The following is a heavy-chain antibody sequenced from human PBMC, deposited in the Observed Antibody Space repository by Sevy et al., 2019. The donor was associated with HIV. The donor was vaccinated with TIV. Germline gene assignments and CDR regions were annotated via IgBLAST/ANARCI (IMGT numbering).Heavy chain of an antibody. D-gene: IGHD3-3*01. CDR3: ARDTYYDFWSGYSSFYYYYGMDV. J-gene: IGHJ6*02. V-gene: IGHV3-48*02. CDR1: GFTFSSYS. CDR2: ISSSSSTI. Sequence: GGSLRLSCAASGFTFSSYSMNWVRQAPGKGLEWVSYISSSSSTIYYADSVKGRFTISRDNAKNSLYLQMNSLRDEDTAVDYCARDTYYDFWSGYSSFYYYYGMDVWGQGTTVTVSS.